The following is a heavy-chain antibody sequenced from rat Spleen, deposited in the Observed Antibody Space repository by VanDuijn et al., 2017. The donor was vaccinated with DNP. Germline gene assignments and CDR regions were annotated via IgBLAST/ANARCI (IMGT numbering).Heavy chain of an antibody. J-gene: IGHJ2*01. V-gene: IGHV5S10*01. D-gene: IGHD5-1*01. CDR3: ATSLTGRA. CDR2: IIYDGSRT. Sequence: EVQLVESGGGLVQPGRSLKLSCAASGFTFRDYNMAWVRQAPKKGLEWVATIIYDGSRTYYRDSVKGRITISRDDAKSTRYLQMDSLRSEDTATYYCATSLTGRAWGQGVMVTVSS. CDR1: GFTFRDYN.